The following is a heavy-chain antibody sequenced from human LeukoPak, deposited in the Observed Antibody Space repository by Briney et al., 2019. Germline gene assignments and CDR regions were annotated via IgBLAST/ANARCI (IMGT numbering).Heavy chain of an antibody. CDR3: TTPEPRDDSSGYSVNDAFDI. J-gene: IGHJ3*02. CDR1: GFTFTNSW. Sequence: PGGSLRLSCAASGFTFTNSWMRWVRQVPGKGLEWVGRIQSKSDGGTTEYAAPVKGRFTISRDDSKNTLYLQMNSLKIEDTGVYYCTTPEPRDDSSGYSVNDAFDIWGQGTMVTVSS. V-gene: IGHV3-15*01. CDR2: IQSKSDGGTT. D-gene: IGHD3-22*01.